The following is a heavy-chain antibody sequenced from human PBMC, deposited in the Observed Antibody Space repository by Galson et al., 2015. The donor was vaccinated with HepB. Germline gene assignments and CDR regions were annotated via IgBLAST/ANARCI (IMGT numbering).Heavy chain of an antibody. J-gene: IGHJ4*02. CDR1: GFTFSSYE. CDR3: ARDGQVAAADTPAPPLPDY. V-gene: IGHV3-48*03. CDR2: ISSSGSTI. Sequence: SLRLSCAASGFTFSSYEMNWVRQAPGKGLEWVSYISSSGSTIYYADSVKGRFTISRDNAKNSLYLQMNSLRAEDTAVYYCARDGQVAAADTPAPPLPDYWGQGTLVTVSS. D-gene: IGHD6-13*01.